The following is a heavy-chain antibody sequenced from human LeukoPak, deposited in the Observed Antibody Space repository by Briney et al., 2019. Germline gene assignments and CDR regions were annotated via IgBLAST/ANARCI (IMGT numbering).Heavy chain of an antibody. V-gene: IGHV4-34*01. Sequence: PSETLSLTCAVYGGSFSGYYWSWIRQPPGEGLEWIGEINHSGSTNYNPSLKSRVTISVDTSKNQFSLKLSSVTAADTAVYYCARNVASGQWLVPYYFDYWGQGTLVTVSS. CDR2: INHSGST. CDR1: GGSFSGYY. J-gene: IGHJ4*02. CDR3: ARNVASGQWLVPYYFDY. D-gene: IGHD6-19*01.